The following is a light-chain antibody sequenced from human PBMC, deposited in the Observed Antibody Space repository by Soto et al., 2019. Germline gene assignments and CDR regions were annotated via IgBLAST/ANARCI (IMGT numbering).Light chain of an antibody. CDR1: QSVSTN. J-gene: IGKJ1*01. CDR3: QQYNNWPRT. V-gene: IGKV3-15*01. CDR2: GAS. Sequence: EIVMTQSPATLSVSPGERATLSSRASQSVSTNLAWYQQKAGQSPRFLIYGASTRATGIATRFSGSGSGTEFTLTISSLQSEDFAVYYCQQYNNWPRTFGQGTK.